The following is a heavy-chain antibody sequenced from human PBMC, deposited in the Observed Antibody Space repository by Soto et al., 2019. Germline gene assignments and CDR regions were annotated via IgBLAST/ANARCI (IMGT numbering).Heavy chain of an antibody. V-gene: IGHV4-31*03. Sequence: QVQLQESGPGLVKPSQTLSLTCTVSGGSISSGGYYWSWIRQHPGKGLEWIGYIYYSWSTYYNPSLKSRVTISVDTSKNQFSLKLSSVTAADTAVYYGARDPSPGGSYFYFDYWGQGTLVTVSS. CDR1: GGSISSGGYY. J-gene: IGHJ4*02. CDR2: IYYSWST. CDR3: ARDPSPGGSYFYFDY. D-gene: IGHD1-26*01.